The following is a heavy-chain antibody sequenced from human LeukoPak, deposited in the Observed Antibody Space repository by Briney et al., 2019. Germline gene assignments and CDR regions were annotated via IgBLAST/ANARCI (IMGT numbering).Heavy chain of an antibody. V-gene: IGHV1-18*01. Sequence: ASVKVSCKASGYTFITYGISWVRQAPGQGLEWMGWISPYNGNTNYAQNLQGRVTMTTDTSTSTAYVELRSLRSDDTAVYYCARDILLDGSGIAFDYWGRGTLVTVSS. D-gene: IGHD3-10*01. CDR1: GYTFITYG. CDR2: ISPYNGNT. J-gene: IGHJ4*02. CDR3: ARDILLDGSGIAFDY.